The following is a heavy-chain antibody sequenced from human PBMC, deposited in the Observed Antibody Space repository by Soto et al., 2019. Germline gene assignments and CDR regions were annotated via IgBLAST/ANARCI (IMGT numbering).Heavy chain of an antibody. Sequence: GGSLRLSCAASGITLSSYAMSWVRQAPGKGLEWVSAISGSGGSTFYADSVKGRFTISRDNSKHTLFLQMNSLRADDTAVYYCAKQLYTYYYYGMDVWGQGTTVTVSS. CDR2: ISGSGGST. CDR1: GITLSSYA. V-gene: IGHV3-23*01. D-gene: IGHD1-1*01. J-gene: IGHJ6*02. CDR3: AKQLYTYYYYGMDV.